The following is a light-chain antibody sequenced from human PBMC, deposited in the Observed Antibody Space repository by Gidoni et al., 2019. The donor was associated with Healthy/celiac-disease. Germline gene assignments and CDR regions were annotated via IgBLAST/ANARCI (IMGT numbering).Light chain of an antibody. CDR1: QSVCSY. V-gene: IGKV3-11*01. Sequence: EIVLTQSPATLSLSPGDRATLSCRASQSVCSYLAWYQQKPGQAPRLLIYDASNRATGIPARFSGSGSGTDFTLTISSLEPEDFAVYYCQQRSNWPLTFGVGTKVEIK. CDR2: DAS. J-gene: IGKJ4*01. CDR3: QQRSNWPLT.